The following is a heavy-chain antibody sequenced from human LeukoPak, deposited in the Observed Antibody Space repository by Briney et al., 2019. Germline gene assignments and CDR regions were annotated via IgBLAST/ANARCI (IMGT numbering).Heavy chain of an antibody. J-gene: IGHJ4*02. V-gene: IGHV4-39*01. CDR3: ASLVVSSWYHEVLLGRDY. CDR1: GGSISSRPYC. D-gene: IGHD6-13*01. CDR2: FYYRGTT. Sequence: NPSQTLSPTCPVSGGSISSRPYCWGWIRQPPWKGLEWLGIFYYRGTTRYRSSPKRRFRISVDTSKNHISLELSSVTAADTAVYSCASLVVSSWYHEVLLGRDYWGQGTLVTVSS.